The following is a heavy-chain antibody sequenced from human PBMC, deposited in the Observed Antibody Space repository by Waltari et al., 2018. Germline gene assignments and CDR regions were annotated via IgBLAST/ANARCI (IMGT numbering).Heavy chain of an antibody. Sequence: QVQLQESGPGLVKPSETLSLTCTVSGGSISSYYWSWIRQPPGKGLEWIGYIYSSGSTNYNPTLKSRVTISVDTSKNQFSLKLSSVTAADTAVYYCARVAVAGTDIDYWGQGTLVTVSS. V-gene: IGHV4-59*01. J-gene: IGHJ4*02. D-gene: IGHD6-19*01. CDR1: GGSISSYY. CDR3: ARVAVAGTDIDY. CDR2: IYSSGST.